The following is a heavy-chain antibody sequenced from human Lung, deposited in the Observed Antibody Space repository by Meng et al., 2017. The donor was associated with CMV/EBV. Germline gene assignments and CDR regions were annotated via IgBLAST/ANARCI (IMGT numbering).Heavy chain of an antibody. Sequence: GGSLRLSCAASGFTFSSYAIHWVRQAPDKGLEWVAVISYDGSNKYFADSVKGRFTISRDNSKNTLYLQMNSLRVEDTGIYYCARDMYWDQSYHGMDVWGRGXTVTVSS. CDR2: ISYDGSNK. V-gene: IGHV3-30*04. CDR1: GFTFSSYA. J-gene: IGHJ6*02. CDR3: ARDMYWDQSYHGMDV. D-gene: IGHD1-26*01.